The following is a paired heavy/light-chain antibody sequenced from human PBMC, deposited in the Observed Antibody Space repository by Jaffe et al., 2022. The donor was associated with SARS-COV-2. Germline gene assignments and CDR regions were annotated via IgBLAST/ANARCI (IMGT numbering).Light chain of an antibody. CDR3: QQYNNWPLT. CDR1: QSVSSN. V-gene: IGKV3D-15*01. CDR2: GAS. J-gene: IGKJ4*01. Sequence: EIVMTQSPVTLSVSPGERATLSCRASQSVSSNVAWYQQKPGQSPRLLIYGASTRATGIPARFSGNKSGTEFTLTISSLQSADLALYYCQQYNNWPLTFGGGTKVEIK.
Heavy chain of an antibody. J-gene: IGHJ6*03. Sequence: EVQLVESGGSVVRPGGSLRLSCAASGFTFDDYGMGWVRQVPGKGLEWVSGINWNGGSTGYADSVKGRFTISRDNAKNSLYLQMNNLRVEDTALFYCVRGGLGGNYYYYMDVWGKGTTVTVSS. CDR2: INWNGGST. CDR3: VRGGLGGNYYYYMDV. D-gene: IGHD3-10*01. V-gene: IGHV3-20*04. CDR1: GFTFDDYG.